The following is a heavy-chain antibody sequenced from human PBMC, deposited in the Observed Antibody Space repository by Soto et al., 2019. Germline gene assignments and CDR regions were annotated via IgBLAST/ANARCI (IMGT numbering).Heavy chain of an antibody. D-gene: IGHD6-25*01. V-gene: IGHV5-51*01. CDR1: GYTFTAYW. J-gene: IGHJ3*02. CDR2: IYPGDSDT. Sequence: GESLKISCKGSGYTFTAYWIGWVRQMPGKGLEWMGIIYPGDSDTRYSPSFQGQVTISADKSISTAYLQWSSLRASDTAMFYCARGGYSGNSKDPFYIWGPGTMVTVSS. CDR3: ARGGYSGNSKDPFYI.